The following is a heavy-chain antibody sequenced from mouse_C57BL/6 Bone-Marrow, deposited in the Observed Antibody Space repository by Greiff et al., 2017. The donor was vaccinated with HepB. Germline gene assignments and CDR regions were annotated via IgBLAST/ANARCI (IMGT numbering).Heavy chain of an antibody. CDR1: GFTFSSYA. CDR2: ISDGGSYT. D-gene: IGHD1-1*01. CDR3: ARDPIYYYGSSYAMDY. Sequence: EVMLVESGGGLVKPGGSLKLSCAASGFTFSSYAMSWVRQTPEQRLEWVATISDGGSYTYYPDNVKGRFTISRDNAKNNLYLQMSQLKSEDTAMYYCARDPIYYYGSSYAMDYWGQGTSVTVSS. J-gene: IGHJ4*01. V-gene: IGHV5-4*01.